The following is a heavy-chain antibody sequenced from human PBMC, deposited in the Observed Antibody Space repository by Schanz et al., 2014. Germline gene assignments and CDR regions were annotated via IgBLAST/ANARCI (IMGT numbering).Heavy chain of an antibody. V-gene: IGHV3-53*01. CDR2: IYSGGST. CDR3: AKGRGGTSSEGLDQYYGMDV. CDR1: GFTVSSNY. Sequence: EMQLVESGGGLIQPGGSLRLSCAASGFTVSSNYMSWVRQAPGKGLEWVSVIYSGGSTYYADSVKGRFTISRDNSKNMLYLQMNSLRGEDTAVYFCAKGRGGTSSEGLDQYYGMDVWGQGTLVTVSS. J-gene: IGHJ6*02. D-gene: IGHD6-6*01.